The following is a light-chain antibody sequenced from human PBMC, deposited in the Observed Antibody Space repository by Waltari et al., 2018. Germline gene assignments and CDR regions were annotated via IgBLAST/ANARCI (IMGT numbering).Light chain of an antibody. Sequence: QSALTQPASVSGSPGQSITISCTGTSSDVGRYDLVSWYQQHPVKAPKLMIYDVTKRPSGVSSRFSASNSGNTASLTIAGLHAEDEADYFCSSYRSSTTPIPVFGGGTKLTVL. CDR2: DVT. CDR1: SSDVGRYDL. J-gene: IGLJ2*01. V-gene: IGLV2-14*02. CDR3: SSYRSSTTPIPV.